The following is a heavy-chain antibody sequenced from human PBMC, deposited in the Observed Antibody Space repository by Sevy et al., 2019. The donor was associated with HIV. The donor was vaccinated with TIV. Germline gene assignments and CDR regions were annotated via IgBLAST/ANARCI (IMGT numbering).Heavy chain of an antibody. CDR1: GFTFSSYA. CDR2: ISGSGGST. J-gene: IGHJ6*02. V-gene: IGHV3-23*01. Sequence: GESLKISCAASGFTFSSYAMSWVRQAPGKGLEWVSAISGSGGSTYYADSVKGRFTISRDNSKNTLYLQMNSLRAEDTAVYYCAKGRGEDYDSSGYYGRPSSYYYGMDVWGQGTTVTVSS. CDR3: AKGRGEDYDSSGYYGRPSSYYYGMDV. D-gene: IGHD3-22*01.